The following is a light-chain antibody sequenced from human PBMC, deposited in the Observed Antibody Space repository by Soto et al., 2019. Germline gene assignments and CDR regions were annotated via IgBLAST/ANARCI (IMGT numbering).Light chain of an antibody. CDR2: GAS. J-gene: IGKJ1*01. CDR1: QSVRSN. CDR3: QQYNNWPQWT. Sequence: EKVMTQSPATLSVSPGERATLSCGASQSVRSNVAWYQQKPGQPPRLLIYGASTRATGIPARFSGSGSGTEFTLTISSLQSEDFAVYYCQQYNNWPQWTFGQGTKVDIK. V-gene: IGKV3-15*01.